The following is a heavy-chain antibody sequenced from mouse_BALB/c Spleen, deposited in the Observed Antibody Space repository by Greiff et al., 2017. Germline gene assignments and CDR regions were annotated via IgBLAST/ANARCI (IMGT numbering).Heavy chain of an antibody. CDR1: GYSFTGYF. V-gene: IGHV1-20*01. Sequence: VQLQQSGPELVKPGASVKISCKASGYSFTGYFMNWVMQSHGKSLEWIGRINPYNGDTFYNQKFKGKATLTVDKSSSTAHMELRSLTSEDSAVYYCARGLRSPYYFDYWGQGTTLTVSS. CDR2: INPYNGDT. D-gene: IGHD2-2*01. CDR3: ARGLRSPYYFDY. J-gene: IGHJ2*01.